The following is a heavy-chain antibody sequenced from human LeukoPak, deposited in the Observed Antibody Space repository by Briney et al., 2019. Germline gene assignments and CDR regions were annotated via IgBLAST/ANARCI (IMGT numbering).Heavy chain of an antibody. CDR2: INPNSGVT. CDR3: ARDPSGSFLY. V-gene: IGHV1-2*02. D-gene: IGHD6-19*01. J-gene: IGHJ4*02. CDR1: GYTFTDYY. Sequence: ASVKVSCKASGYTFTDYYMHWVRQAPGQGLEWMGWINPNSGVTNYAQKFQGRVTMTRDTSISTAYMELSGLRSDDTAVYYCARDPSGSFLYWGQGTLVTVSS.